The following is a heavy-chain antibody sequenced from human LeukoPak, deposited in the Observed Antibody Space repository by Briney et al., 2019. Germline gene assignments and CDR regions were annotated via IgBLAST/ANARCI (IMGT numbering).Heavy chain of an antibody. CDR1: GASMNTHY. Sequence: SETLSLTCAVSGASMNTHYWSWLRQPPGKGLEWIGYMLDTVTTKDNPSLKSRFTLSADTSKNQFSLRLTSVTAADTAVYYCATIKRGNIFGYFDFWGRGIPVTVSS. D-gene: IGHD5-18*01. V-gene: IGHV4-59*11. J-gene: IGHJ4*02. CDR2: MLDTVTT. CDR3: ATIKRGNIFGYFDF.